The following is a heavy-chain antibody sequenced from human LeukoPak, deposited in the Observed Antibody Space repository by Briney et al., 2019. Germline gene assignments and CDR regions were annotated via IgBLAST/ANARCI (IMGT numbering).Heavy chain of an antibody. Sequence: SETLSLTCTVSGGSVTSYYYWAWIRQPPGKGLEWIGGIYFSGTTWYNPSLKSRLTISLDASKNQFSLKLSSVTAADTAVYYCARDRLARYCSSTSCYFVGGNWFDPWGQGTLVTVSS. J-gene: IGHJ5*02. CDR2: IYFSGTT. CDR3: ARDRLARYCSSTSCYFVGGNWFDP. V-gene: IGHV4-39*07. D-gene: IGHD2-2*01. CDR1: GGSVTSYYY.